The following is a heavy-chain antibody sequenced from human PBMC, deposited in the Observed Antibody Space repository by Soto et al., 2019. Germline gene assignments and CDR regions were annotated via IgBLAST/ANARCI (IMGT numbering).Heavy chain of an antibody. D-gene: IGHD3-22*01. V-gene: IGHV4-4*07. CDR1: DGSISRYY. J-gene: IGHJ5*02. CDR2: IYTSGST. Sequence: PWETMSLTCTVSDGSISRYYWSWIRQPAGKGLEWIGRIYTSGSTNYNPSLKSRVTMSVDTSKNQFSLKLSSVTAADTAVYYCARENGDSNSLSTEIDTLCQGTLLTVSA. CDR3: ARENGDSNSLSTEIDT.